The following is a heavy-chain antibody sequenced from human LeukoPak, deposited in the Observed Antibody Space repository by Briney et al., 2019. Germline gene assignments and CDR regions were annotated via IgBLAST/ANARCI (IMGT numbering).Heavy chain of an antibody. J-gene: IGHJ5*02. CDR1: GYTLTELS. V-gene: IGHV1-24*01. Sequence: ASVKVSCKVSGYTLTELSMHWVRQAPGKGLEWMGVFDPEDGETIYAQKFQGRVTMTEDTSTDTAYMELSSLRSEDTAVYYCATGAFSSTSWNNWFDPWGQGTLVTVSS. D-gene: IGHD2-2*01. CDR3: ATGAFSSTSWNNWFDP. CDR2: FDPEDGET.